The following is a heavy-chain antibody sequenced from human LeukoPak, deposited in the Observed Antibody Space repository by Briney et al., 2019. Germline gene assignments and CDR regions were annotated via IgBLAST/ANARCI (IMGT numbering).Heavy chain of an antibody. CDR2: IYSGSST. J-gene: IGHJ4*02. CDR1: GFTVSSNY. V-gene: IGHV3-66*02. D-gene: IGHD3-3*01. CDR3: ARGSLEWLFYFDY. Sequence: GGSLRLSCAASGFTVSSNYMRWVRQAPGKGLEWVSVIYSGSSTYYADSVKGRFTSSRDNSKNTLYLQMNSLRAEDTAVYYWARGSLEWLFYFDYWGQGTLVTVSS.